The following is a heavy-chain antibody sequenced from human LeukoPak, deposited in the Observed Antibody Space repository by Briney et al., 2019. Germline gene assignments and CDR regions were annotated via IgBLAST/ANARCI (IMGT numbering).Heavy chain of an antibody. Sequence: APVKVSCKASGYTFTSYDINWVRQATGQGLEWMGWMNPNSGNTGYAQKFQGRVTMTRNTSISTAYMELSSLRSEDTAVYYCARGVEEAEEYFQHWGQGTLVTVSS. CDR2: MNPNSGNT. V-gene: IGHV1-8*01. CDR1: GYTFTSYD. J-gene: IGHJ1*01. CDR3: ARGVEEAEEYFQH.